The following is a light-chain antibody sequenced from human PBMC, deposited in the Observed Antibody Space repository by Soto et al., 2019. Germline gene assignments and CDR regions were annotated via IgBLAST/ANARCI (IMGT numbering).Light chain of an antibody. J-gene: IGKJ2*01. Sequence: EIVLTQSPGTLSLSPGERATLSCRATQSVNSNYLAWYQQKLGQAPRLLIYASYTRAAGIPGRFSGSGSGTDFTLTISRLEPEDFAIYYCQNYSSSHTFGQGTKLEIK. CDR2: ASY. CDR3: QNYSSSHT. V-gene: IGKV3-20*01. CDR1: QSVNSNY.